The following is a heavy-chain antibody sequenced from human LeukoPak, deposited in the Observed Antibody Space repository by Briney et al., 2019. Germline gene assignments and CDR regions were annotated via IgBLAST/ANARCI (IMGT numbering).Heavy chain of an antibody. CDR1: GDSVSSNSAA. Sequence: SQTLSLTCAISGDSVSSNSAAWNWIRQSPSRGLEWLGRTYYRSKWYSYYAPSVKSRITINPDTSKNQFSLQLKSVTPEDTAAYYCARMVGLVSDYWGQGTLVTVSS. CDR2: TYYRSKWYS. CDR3: ARMVGLVSDY. J-gene: IGHJ4*02. D-gene: IGHD3-10*01. V-gene: IGHV6-1*01.